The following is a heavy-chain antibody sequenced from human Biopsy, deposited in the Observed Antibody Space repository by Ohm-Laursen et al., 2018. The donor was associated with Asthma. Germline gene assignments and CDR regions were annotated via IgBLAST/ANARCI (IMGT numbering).Heavy chain of an antibody. D-gene: IGHD6-19*01. V-gene: IGHV1-69*01. Sequence: GPSVKVSCKPPGGTFSNFAISWVRQAPGQGLEWLGGIMTVFGTTNYAQKFQGRVTITADESTSTAYMEVTSLRSEDTAIYYCARCQVGYSSGWSLLLKKIYYSGMDVWGQGTAVTVSS. J-gene: IGHJ6*02. CDR1: GGTFSNFA. CDR2: IMTVFGTT. CDR3: ARCQVGYSSGWSLLLKKIYYSGMDV.